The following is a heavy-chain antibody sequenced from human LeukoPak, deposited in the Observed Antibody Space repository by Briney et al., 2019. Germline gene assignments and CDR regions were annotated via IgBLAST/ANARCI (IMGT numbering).Heavy chain of an antibody. CDR1: GGSISSYY. Sequence: PSETLSLTCTVSGGSISSYYWSWIRQPAGKGLEWIGRIYTSGSTNYNPSLKSRVTMSVDTSKNQFSLKLSSVTAADTAVYYCARDWELVVGATNNWFDPWGQGTLVTVSS. J-gene: IGHJ5*02. CDR3: ARDWELVVGATNNWFDP. D-gene: IGHD1-26*01. V-gene: IGHV4-4*07. CDR2: IYTSGST.